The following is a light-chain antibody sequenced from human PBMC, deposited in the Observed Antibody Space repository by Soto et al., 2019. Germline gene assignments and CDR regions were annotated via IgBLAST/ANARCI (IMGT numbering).Light chain of an antibody. CDR1: QSVSSN. CDR3: QQYNNWPRT. Sequence: EIVLTQSPGTLSLSPGERATLSCRASQSVSSNLAWYQQEPGQAPRLLIYGASTRATGIPARFSGSGSGTEFTLTISRLEPEDFAVYYCQQYNNWPRTFGQGTLLEIK. V-gene: IGKV3-15*01. CDR2: GAS. J-gene: IGKJ5*01.